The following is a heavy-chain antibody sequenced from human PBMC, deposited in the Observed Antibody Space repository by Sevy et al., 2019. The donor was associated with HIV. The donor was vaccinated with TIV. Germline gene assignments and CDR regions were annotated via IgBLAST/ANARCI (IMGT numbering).Heavy chain of an antibody. D-gene: IGHD6-13*01. CDR2: KKQDGSVK. Sequence: GGSLRLSCVASGFTLNSYWMSWVRQAPGKGLEWVANKKQDGSVKYYVNSVKGGFTISRDNARNLLYLQMNSLRVEDTALYYCVRAIAADGSFWGQGTLVTVSS. CDR1: GFTLNSYW. CDR3: VRAIAADGSF. J-gene: IGHJ4*02. V-gene: IGHV3-7*01.